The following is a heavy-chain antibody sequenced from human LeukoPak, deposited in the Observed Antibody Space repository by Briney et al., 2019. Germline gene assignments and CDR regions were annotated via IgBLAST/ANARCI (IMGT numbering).Heavy chain of an antibody. CDR2: ISSSSSYI. D-gene: IGHD6-13*01. V-gene: IGHV3-21*01. CDR1: GFTFSSYS. CDR3: ARGGVSQDYFDY. J-gene: IGHJ4*02. Sequence: GGPLRLSCAASGFTFSSYSMNWVRQAPGKGLEWVSSISSSSSYIYYADSVKGRFTISRDNAKNSLYLQMNSLRAEDTAVYYCARGGVSQDYFDYWGQGTLVTVSS.